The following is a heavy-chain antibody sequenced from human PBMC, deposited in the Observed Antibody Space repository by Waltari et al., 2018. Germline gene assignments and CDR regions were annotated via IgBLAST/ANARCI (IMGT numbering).Heavy chain of an antibody. V-gene: IGHV4-59*11. D-gene: IGHD6-13*01. CDR2: IYYSGST. Sequence: QVQLQESGPGLVKPSETLSLTCTVSGGSISSHYWSWIRQPPGKGLEWIGYIYYSGSTNYNPSLKSRVTISVDTSKNQFSLKLGSVTAADTAVYYCARGKAAAGIPLDYWGQGTLVTVSS. J-gene: IGHJ4*02. CDR1: GGSISSHY. CDR3: ARGKAAAGIPLDY.